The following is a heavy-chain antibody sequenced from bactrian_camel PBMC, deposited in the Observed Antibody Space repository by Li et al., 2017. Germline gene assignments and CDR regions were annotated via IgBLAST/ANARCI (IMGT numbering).Heavy chain of an antibody. V-gene: IGHV3S7*01. Sequence: GLVQPGGSLRLSCAASGFIFSRYAMGWVRQAPGKGPEWVSGIHGDGSKTYYADSVKGRFTISRDNAKRTVYLQINSLKSEDTALYYCIRVQNWAADYWGQGTQVTVS. CDR1: GFIFSRYA. CDR3: IRVQNWAADY. D-gene: IGHD1*01. J-gene: IGHJ4*01. CDR2: IHGDGSKT.